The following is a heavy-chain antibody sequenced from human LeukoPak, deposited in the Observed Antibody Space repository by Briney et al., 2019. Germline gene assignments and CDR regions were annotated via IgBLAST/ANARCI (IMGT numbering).Heavy chain of an antibody. J-gene: IGHJ4*02. Sequence: GGSLRLSCAASGFTVSSNYMSWVRQAPGKGLEWVSVIYSGGSTYYADSVKGRFTISRDNAKKSLYLQMNSLRAEDTAVYYCTRHPAEGDYWGQGTLVTVSS. CDR2: IYSGGST. V-gene: IGHV3-53*01. CDR3: TRHPAEGDY. D-gene: IGHD2-15*01. CDR1: GFTVSSNY.